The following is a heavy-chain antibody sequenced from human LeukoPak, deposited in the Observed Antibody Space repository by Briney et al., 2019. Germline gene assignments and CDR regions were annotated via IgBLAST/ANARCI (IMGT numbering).Heavy chain of an antibody. CDR2: IYYSGST. CDR3: ARLAYDFWSGWPSEGMDV. J-gene: IGHJ6*02. V-gene: IGHV4-59*08. Sequence: SETLSLTCTVSGGSISSYYWSWIRQPPGKGLEWIGYIYYSGSTNYNPSLKSRVTISVDTSKNQFSLKLSSVTAADTAVYNCARLAYDFWSGWPSEGMDVWGQGTTVTVSS. CDR1: GGSISSYY. D-gene: IGHD3-3*01.